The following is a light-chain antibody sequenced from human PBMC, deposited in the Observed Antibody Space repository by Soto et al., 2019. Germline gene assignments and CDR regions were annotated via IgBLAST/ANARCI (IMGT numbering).Light chain of an antibody. V-gene: IGLV1-44*01. Sequence: LTQPPSASGTPGQRVTISCSGGSSNIGTNAVNWYQQLPGTAPKLLIYNNNQRPSGVPDRFSGSKSGTSASLAISGLQSEDEADYYCAAWDYSLNGYVFGTGTKVTV. J-gene: IGLJ1*01. CDR1: SSNIGTNA. CDR3: AAWDYSLNGYV. CDR2: NNN.